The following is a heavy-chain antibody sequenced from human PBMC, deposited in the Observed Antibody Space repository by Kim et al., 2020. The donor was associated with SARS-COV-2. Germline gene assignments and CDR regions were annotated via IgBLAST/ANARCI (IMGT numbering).Heavy chain of an antibody. D-gene: IGHD1-26*01. V-gene: IGHV3-11*04. CDR3: AGSPREVDY. J-gene: IGHJ4*02. CDR1: GINFSDRH. CDR2: ISPTGYA. Sequence: GGSLRLSCAASGINFSDRHMSWIRQAPGKGLEWVSYISPTGYAAYADSVKGRFTISRDNSKQSLYLQMHSLRAEDTAVYYCAGSPREVDYWGQGTLVIGS.